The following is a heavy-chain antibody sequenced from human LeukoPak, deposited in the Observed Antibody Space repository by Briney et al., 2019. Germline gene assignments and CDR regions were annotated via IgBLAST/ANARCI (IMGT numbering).Heavy chain of an antibody. CDR3: ARGRVSYDSSGYYARFLDY. CDR1: GGSFSGYY. Sequence: SETLSLTCAVDGGSFSGYYWSWIRQPPGKGLEWIGEINHSGSTNYNPFLKSRVTISVDTSKNQFSLKLSSVTAADTAVYYCARGRVSYDSSGYYARFLDYWGQGTLVTVSS. J-gene: IGHJ4*02. D-gene: IGHD3-22*01. V-gene: IGHV4-34*01. CDR2: INHSGST.